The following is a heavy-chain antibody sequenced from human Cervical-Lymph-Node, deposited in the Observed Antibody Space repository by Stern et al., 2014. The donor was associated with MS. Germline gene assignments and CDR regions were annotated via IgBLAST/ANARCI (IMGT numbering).Heavy chain of an antibody. CDR2: ISYDGSNK. J-gene: IGHJ4*02. CDR1: GFTFSSYA. CDR3: ARDRGAAAGNFDY. V-gene: IGHV3-30*01. Sequence: VQLVESGGGVVQPGRSLRHSCAASGFTFSSYAMHWVRQAPGKGLEWVAVISYDGSNKYYADSVKGRFTISRDNSKNTLYLQMNSLRAEDTAVYYCARDRGAAAGNFDYWGQGTLVTVSS. D-gene: IGHD6-13*01.